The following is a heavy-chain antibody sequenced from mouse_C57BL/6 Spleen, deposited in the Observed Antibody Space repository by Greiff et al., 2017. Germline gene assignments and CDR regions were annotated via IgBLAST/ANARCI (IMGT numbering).Heavy chain of an antibody. D-gene: IGHD3-2*02. V-gene: IGHV2-2*01. CDR2: IWSGGST. CDR1: GFSLTSYG. CDR3: ARNPGGDSSGGPGD. J-gene: IGHJ2*01. Sequence: VMLVESGPGLVQPSQSLSITCTVSGFSLTSYGVHWVRQSPGKGLEWLGVIWSGGSTDYNAAFISRLSISKDNSKSQVFFKMHSLQAGDTARYYCARNPGGDSSGGPGDWGKGTTLTVSS.